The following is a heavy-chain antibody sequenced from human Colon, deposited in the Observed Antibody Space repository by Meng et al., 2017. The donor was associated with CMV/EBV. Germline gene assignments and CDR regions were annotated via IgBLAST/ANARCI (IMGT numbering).Heavy chain of an antibody. CDR1: GYTFTSYH. CDR2: INPIGGST. CDR3: ARLRLRLNYIDY. J-gene: IGHJ4*02. D-gene: IGHD3-16*01. Sequence: ASVKVSCKASGYTFTSYHLHWVRQAPGQGLEWMGMINPIGGSTTYAPKFEGRLTMTRDTSTTTVYLNLNSLTSEDTAVYFCARLRLRLNYIDYWGQGTLVTVSS. V-gene: IGHV1-46*01.